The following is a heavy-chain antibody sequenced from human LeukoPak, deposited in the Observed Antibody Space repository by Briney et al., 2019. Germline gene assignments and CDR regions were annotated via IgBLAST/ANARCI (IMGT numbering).Heavy chain of an antibody. CDR2: LNSDGSST. Sequence: GGSLRLSCAASGFTFSSYWMHWVRQAPGKGLVWVSRLNSDGSSTSYADSVKGRFTISRDNSKNTLYLQMNSLRAEDTAVYYCAKGQLWLACYFDYWGQGTLVTVSS. D-gene: IGHD5-18*01. J-gene: IGHJ4*02. V-gene: IGHV3-74*01. CDR3: AKGQLWLACYFDY. CDR1: GFTFSSYW.